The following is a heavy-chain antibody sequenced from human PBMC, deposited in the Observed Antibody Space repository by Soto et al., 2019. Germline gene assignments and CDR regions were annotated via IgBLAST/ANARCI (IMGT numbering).Heavy chain of an antibody. CDR2: VYYSGGT. D-gene: IGHD1-26*01. CDR3: VRDRGGSYWLDP. CDR1: GGSIDNSHSF. J-gene: IGHJ5*02. V-gene: IGHV4-39*02. Sequence: SETLSLTCDVSGGSIDNSHSFWGWVRQPPGRGLEFLGSVYYSGGTYYNPSLKSRVTVSVDTSKNQVSLRVRSVTVAETAMYYCVRDRGGSYWLDPWGQGTLVTVSS.